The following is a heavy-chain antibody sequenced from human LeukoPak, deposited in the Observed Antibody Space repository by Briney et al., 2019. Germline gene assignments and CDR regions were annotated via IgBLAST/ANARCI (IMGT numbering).Heavy chain of an antibody. D-gene: IGHD3-10*01. CDR3: ARDQAGYYGSGNNWFDP. CDR2: ISAYNGNT. Sequence: ASVKVSCKASGYTFTSYGISWVRQAPGQGLEWMGWISAYNGNTNYAQKLQGRVTMTTDTSTSTAYMELRSLRSDDTAVYYCARDQAGYYGSGNNWFDPWGQGTLVTVSS. V-gene: IGHV1-18*01. J-gene: IGHJ5*02. CDR1: GYTFTSYG.